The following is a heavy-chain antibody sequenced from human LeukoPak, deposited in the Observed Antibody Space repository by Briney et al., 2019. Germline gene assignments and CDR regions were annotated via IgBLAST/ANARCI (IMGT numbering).Heavy chain of an antibody. D-gene: IGHD3-3*01. V-gene: IGHV4-4*07. CDR2: IYTSGST. CDR1: GGSISSYY. J-gene: IGHJ6*02. CDR3: ARDPVDYDFWSGYSKAVGMDV. Sequence: SETLSLTCTGSGGSISSYYWSWIRQPAGKGLEWIGRIYTSGSTNYNPSLKSRVTMSVDTSKNQFSLKLSSVTAADTAVYYCARDPVDYDFWSGYSKAVGMDVWGQGTTVTVSS.